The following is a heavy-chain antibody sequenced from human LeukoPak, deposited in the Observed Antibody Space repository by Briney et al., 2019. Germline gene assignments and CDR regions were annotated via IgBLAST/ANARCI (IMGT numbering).Heavy chain of an antibody. Sequence: ASVKVSCTASGHTFTTYYVHLVRQAPGQGLEWMGVINPSGDGTNYPQRFQGRVTLTRDTSTSTVYMELTSLRSEDTAMYYCAKETPNTGWFDPWGQGTLVTVS. V-gene: IGHV1-46*01. CDR2: INPSGDGT. D-gene: IGHD1-14*01. CDR3: AKETPNTGWFDP. J-gene: IGHJ5*02. CDR1: GHTFTTYY.